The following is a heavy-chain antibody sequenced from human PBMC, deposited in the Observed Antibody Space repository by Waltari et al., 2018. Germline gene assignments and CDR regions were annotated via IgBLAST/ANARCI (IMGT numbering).Heavy chain of an antibody. D-gene: IGHD6-19*01. J-gene: IGHJ5*02. Sequence: QVQLQESGPGLAKPSETLSLTCAVSGYSISSGYYWGWLRQPPGKGLEWIGSVYHSGSTYDNPSHKRRGTRAVDMSKNQCSLKRTSVTAADTGLYYCARQGLGSEGSGWRWDWFDPWGQGTLVTVSS. CDR1: GYSISSGYY. CDR2: VYHSGST. V-gene: IGHV4-38-2*01. CDR3: ARQGLGSEGSGWRWDWFDP.